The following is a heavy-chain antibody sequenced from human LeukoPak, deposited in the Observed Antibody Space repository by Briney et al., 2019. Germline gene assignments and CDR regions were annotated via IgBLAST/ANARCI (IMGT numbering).Heavy chain of an antibody. Sequence: GGSLRLSCAASGFTFSSYEMNWVRQAPGKGLEWVSTISGSGKNTYYADSVKGRFTISRDNAKNSLYLQMNSLRAEDTAVYYCARDGRKTYYYGSGSYYDYWGQGTLVTVSS. CDR1: GFTFSSYE. J-gene: IGHJ4*02. V-gene: IGHV3-48*03. CDR2: ISGSGKNT. D-gene: IGHD3-10*01. CDR3: ARDGRKTYYYGSGSYYDY.